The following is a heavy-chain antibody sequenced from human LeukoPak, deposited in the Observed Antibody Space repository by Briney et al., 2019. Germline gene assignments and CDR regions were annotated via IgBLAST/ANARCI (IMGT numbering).Heavy chain of an antibody. Sequence: GSSVKVSCKASGGTFSSYAISWVRQAPGQGLEWVGGIIPIFGTANYAQKFQGRVTITADESTSTAYMELSSLRSEDTAVYYCARDPTYSSGWYGGGYWGQGTLVTVSS. CDR3: ARDPTYSSGWYGGGY. V-gene: IGHV1-69*01. CDR1: GGTFSSYA. CDR2: IIPIFGTA. D-gene: IGHD6-19*01. J-gene: IGHJ4*02.